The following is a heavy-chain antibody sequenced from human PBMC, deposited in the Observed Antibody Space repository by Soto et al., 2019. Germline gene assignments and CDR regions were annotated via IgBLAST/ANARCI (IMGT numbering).Heavy chain of an antibody. CDR2: VSGSSGNT. V-gene: IGHV1-18*01. CDR3: SRDPAATPGWFDH. CDR1: GYTFYSYG. J-gene: IGHJ5*02. D-gene: IGHD2-2*01. Sequence: QVQLVQSGAEVKKPGASVKVSCKTSGYTFYSYGISWLRQAPGQGLEWVGWVSGSSGNTNYARKFQGRVTMTKDTSTSTAYMELTSLSSDDTAVYYCSRDPAATPGWFDHWGQGTLVTVSS.